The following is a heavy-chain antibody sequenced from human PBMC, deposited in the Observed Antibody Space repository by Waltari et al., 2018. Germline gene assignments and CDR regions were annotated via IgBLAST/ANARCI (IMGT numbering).Heavy chain of an antibody. J-gene: IGHJ4*02. CDR1: GGTFTGYF. CDR3: ARQGSYGSFDY. D-gene: IGHD5-18*01. V-gene: IGHV4-34*02. Sequence: QVQLQQWGGLLKPPETLSLSCAVYGGTFTGYFWSWIRQPPGKGLEWIGSIYHSGSTYYNPSLKSRVTISVDTSKNQFSLKLSSVTAADTAVYYCARQGSYGSFDYWGQGTLVTVSS. CDR2: IYHSGST.